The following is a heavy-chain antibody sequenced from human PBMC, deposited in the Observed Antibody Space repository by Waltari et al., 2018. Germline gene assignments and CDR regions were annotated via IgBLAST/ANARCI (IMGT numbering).Heavy chain of an antibody. D-gene: IGHD5-12*01. CDR2: INRSGST. CDR1: DDSFSKYY. J-gene: IGHJ4*02. CDR3: AREYSSFEPIFDY. Sequence: QVQLQQWGAGLLKPSETLSVTCEVFDDSFSKYYWVWIRQSPGKGLAWIGEINRSGSTNYNPSLKGRVTISLDMSKKQVSLRVPSVTAADTAVYYCAREYSSFEPIFDYWGRGTLVTVSS. V-gene: IGHV4-34*02.